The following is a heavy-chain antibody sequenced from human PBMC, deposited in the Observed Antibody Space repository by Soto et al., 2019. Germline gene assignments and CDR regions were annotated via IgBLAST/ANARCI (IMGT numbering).Heavy chain of an antibody. CDR3: ARVDYYDSSGSRNVAFDI. J-gene: IGHJ3*02. D-gene: IGHD3-22*01. CDR2: ISSSSYI. CDR1: GFTFSSYS. Sequence: GGSLRLSCVASGFTFSSYSMNWVRQAPGKGLEWVSSISSSSYIYYADSVKGRFTISRDNAKNSLYLQMNSLRAEDTAVYYCARVDYYDSSGSRNVAFDIWGQGTMVTVSS. V-gene: IGHV3-21*01.